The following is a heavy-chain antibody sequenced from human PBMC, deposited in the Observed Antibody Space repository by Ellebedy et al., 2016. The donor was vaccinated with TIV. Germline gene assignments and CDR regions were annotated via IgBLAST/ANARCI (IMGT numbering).Heavy chain of an antibody. J-gene: IGHJ4*02. V-gene: IGHV3-21*01. Sequence: GESLKISCTGSGFIFYTYGMHWVRQAPGKGLEWVSSISTITNYADSVRGRFTISRDNAKNSLYLQMNSLRAEETAVYYCSRGGGCGGGTCYYPDFWGQGTLVTVSS. D-gene: IGHD2-15*01. CDR2: ISTITNY. CDR1: GFIFYTYG. CDR3: SRGGGCGGGTCYYPDF.